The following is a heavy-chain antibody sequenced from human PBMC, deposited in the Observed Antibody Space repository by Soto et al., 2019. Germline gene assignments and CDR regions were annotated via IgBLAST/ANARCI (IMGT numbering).Heavy chain of an antibody. CDR3: PRPSEDRNGYDWFFDL. D-gene: IGHD3-22*01. CDR1: GFTLSGSA. J-gene: IGHJ2*01. V-gene: IGHV3-73*02. CDR2: IRSKASNYAT. Sequence: EEQLVESGGGLVQPGGSLKLSCAASGFTLSGSAIHWVRQASGKGLEWVGRIRSKASNYATAYAASVKGRFTISRDDSDNTSYLQMNSLTTEDAAVYYCPRPSEDRNGYDWFFDLWGRGTLVTVSS.